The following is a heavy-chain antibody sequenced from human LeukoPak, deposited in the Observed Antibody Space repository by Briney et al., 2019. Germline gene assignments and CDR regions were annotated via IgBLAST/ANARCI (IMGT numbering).Heavy chain of an antibody. D-gene: IGHD3-3*01. V-gene: IGHV3-11*01. CDR3: ARGRSYDFWSGHPKYFDL. CDR2: ISSSGSTI. J-gene: IGHJ2*01. Sequence: LSLTCTVSGGSISSYYWSWIRQAPGKGLEWVSYISSSGSTIYYADSVKGRFTISRDNAKNSLYLQMNSLRAEDTAVYYCARGRSYDFWSGHPKYFDLWGRGTLVTVSS. CDR1: GGSISSYY.